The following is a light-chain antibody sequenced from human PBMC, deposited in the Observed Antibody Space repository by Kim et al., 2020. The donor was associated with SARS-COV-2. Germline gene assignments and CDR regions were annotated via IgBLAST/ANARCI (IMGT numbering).Light chain of an antibody. J-gene: IGKJ1*01. CDR2: DAS. V-gene: IGKV3-11*01. Sequence: VLTQSPATLSSSPGERATLSCRASQGVGSQLAWYQQKPGQAPRLVIYDASFRATGIAARFSGSGSGTDFTLTISSLEPEDFAVYFCQQRRYWPVTFGQGTKVDIK. CDR1: QGVGSQ. CDR3: QQRRYWPVT.